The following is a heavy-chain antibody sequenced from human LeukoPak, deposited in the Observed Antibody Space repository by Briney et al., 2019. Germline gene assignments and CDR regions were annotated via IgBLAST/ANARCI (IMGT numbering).Heavy chain of an antibody. D-gene: IGHD2-15*01. V-gene: IGHV3-74*01. CDR2: ISADGSVT. CDR1: GFTFSRYW. CDR3: ATAGGDGSRMGFDP. Sequence: GSLRLSCADSGFTFSRYWMHWLRQTPGKGLVWVSCISADGSVTRYADSVKGRFTISRDNTKSTLYLQMHSLRAEDTAVYYCATAGGDGSRMGFDPWGQGTLVTVSS. J-gene: IGHJ5*02.